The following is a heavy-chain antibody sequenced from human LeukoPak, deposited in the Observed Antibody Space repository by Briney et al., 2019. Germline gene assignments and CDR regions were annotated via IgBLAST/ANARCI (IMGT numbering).Heavy chain of an antibody. Sequence: ASVTVSFKASGGTFISYAISWVRQAPGQGREWMGGIIPIFGTANYAQKFQGRVTITADESTSAAYMEPSNLRSEDTAVYYCAKGHRDPYIFDLLGPGTLVTVSS. CDR1: GGTFISYA. CDR2: IIPIFGTA. J-gene: IGHJ4*02. CDR3: AKGHRDPYIFDL. V-gene: IGHV1-69*01. D-gene: IGHD1-14*01.